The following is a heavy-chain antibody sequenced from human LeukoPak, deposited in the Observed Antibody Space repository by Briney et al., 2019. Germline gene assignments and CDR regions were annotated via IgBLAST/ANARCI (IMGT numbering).Heavy chain of an antibody. CDR2: ISGYGGST. D-gene: IGHD3-9*01. CDR3: AKAAYYDILTGYSTRGLFFDY. V-gene: IGHV3-23*01. J-gene: IGHJ4*02. CDR1: GFTFSSYA. Sequence: GSLRLSCAASGFTFSSYAMSWVRQASGKGLEWVSTISGYGGSTYYADSVKGRFTISRDNSKNTLFLQMNSLRAEDTAVYYCAKAAYYDILTGYSTRGLFFDYWGQGTLVTVSS.